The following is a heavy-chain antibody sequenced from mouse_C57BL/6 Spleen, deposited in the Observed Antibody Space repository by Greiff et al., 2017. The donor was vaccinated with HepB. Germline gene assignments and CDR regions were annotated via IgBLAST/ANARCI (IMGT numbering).Heavy chain of an antibody. V-gene: IGHV3-6*01. CDR2: ISYDGSN. Sequence: EVHLVESGPGLVKPSQSLSLTCSVTGYSITSGYYWNWIRQFPGNKLEWMGYISYDGSNNYNPSLKNRISITRDTSKNQFFLKLNSVTTEDTATYYCARAEGLRPPTYWGQGTLVTVSA. D-gene: IGHD1-2*01. J-gene: IGHJ3*01. CDR1: GYSITSGYY. CDR3: ARAEGLRPPTY.